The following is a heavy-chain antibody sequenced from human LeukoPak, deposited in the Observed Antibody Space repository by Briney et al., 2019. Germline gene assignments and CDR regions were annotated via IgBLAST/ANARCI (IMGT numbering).Heavy chain of an antibody. CDR2: IYYSGST. D-gene: IGHD2-8*01. V-gene: IGHV4-59*01. Sequence: SETLSLTCTVSGVSISSNYWSWIRQPPGKGLEWIGYIYYSGSTNYNPSLKSRVTISVDTSKNQFSLKLSSVTAADTAVYYCASWAPYGYFDLWGRGTLVTVSS. CDR3: ASWAPYGYFDL. J-gene: IGHJ2*01. CDR1: GVSISSNY.